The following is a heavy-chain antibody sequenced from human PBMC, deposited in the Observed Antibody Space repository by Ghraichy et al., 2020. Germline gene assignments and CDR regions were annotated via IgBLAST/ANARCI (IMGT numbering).Heavy chain of an antibody. CDR2: ISAGGGST. J-gene: IGHJ4*02. D-gene: IGHD3-22*01. Sequence: GGSLRLSCAASGFTFSGYAMNWVRQAPGKGLEWVSAISAGGGSTYYADSVKGRFTISRDRSKNTLYLQMNSLRAEDTAVYLCAKAFYYDSSDYWPYDYWGQGTLVTVSS. CDR3: AKAFYYDSSDYWPYDY. V-gene: IGHV3-23*01. CDR1: GFTFSGYA.